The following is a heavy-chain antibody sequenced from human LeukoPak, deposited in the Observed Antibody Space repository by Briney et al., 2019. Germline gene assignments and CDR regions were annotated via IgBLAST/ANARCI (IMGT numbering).Heavy chain of an antibody. D-gene: IGHD4-17*01. Sequence: SETLSLTCTVSGGSISSSSYYWGWIRQPPGKGLEWIGRFYTSGNSYYNPSLKSRVTMSVDTSKNQFSLKLSSVTAADTAVYYCARLSTVTTSFDYWGQGTLVTVSS. CDR1: GGSISSSSYY. CDR3: ARLSTVTTSFDY. V-gene: IGHV4-39*07. J-gene: IGHJ4*02. CDR2: FYTSGNS.